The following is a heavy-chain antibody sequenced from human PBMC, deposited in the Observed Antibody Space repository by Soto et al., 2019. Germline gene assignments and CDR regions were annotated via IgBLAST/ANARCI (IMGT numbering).Heavy chain of an antibody. CDR2: IYHSGST. D-gene: IGHD6-19*01. J-gene: IGHJ4*02. CDR1: GGSISSGGYS. CDR3: ARATAVASFDY. Sequence: SETLSLTCAGSGGSISSGGYSWSWIRQPPGKGLEWIGYIYHSGSTYYNPSLKSRVTISVDRSKNQFSLKLSSVTAADTAVYYCARATAVASFDYWVQGTLVTVSS. V-gene: IGHV4-30-2*01.